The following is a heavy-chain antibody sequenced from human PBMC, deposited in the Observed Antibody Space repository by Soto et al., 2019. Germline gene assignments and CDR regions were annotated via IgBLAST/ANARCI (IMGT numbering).Heavy chain of an antibody. CDR1: GFTFSSYS. J-gene: IGHJ4*02. D-gene: IGHD7-27*01. CDR3: ASGLNWALDY. Sequence: GGSLRLSCAASGFTFSSYSMNWVRQAPGKGLECVSSISSSSSYIYYADSVKGRSTISRDNAKNSLYLQMNSLRAEATAVYYCASGLNWALDYWGQGTLVTVSS. CDR2: ISSSSSYI. V-gene: IGHV3-21*01.